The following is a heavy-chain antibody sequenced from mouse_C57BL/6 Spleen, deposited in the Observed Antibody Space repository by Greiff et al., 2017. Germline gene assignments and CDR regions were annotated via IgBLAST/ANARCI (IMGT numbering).Heavy chain of an antibody. CDR1: GYTFTGYW. Sequence: VQLQQSGAELMKPGASVKLSCKATGYTFTGYWLEWVKQRPGNGLEWIGEILPGGGSTNYNEKFKGKATFTADTCSNTAYMQLSSLTTEDSAIYYCAQGAYRGYFDVWGTGTTLTVSS. D-gene: IGHD6-5*01. CDR3: AQGAYRGYFDV. V-gene: IGHV1-9*01. CDR2: ILPGGGST. J-gene: IGHJ1*03.